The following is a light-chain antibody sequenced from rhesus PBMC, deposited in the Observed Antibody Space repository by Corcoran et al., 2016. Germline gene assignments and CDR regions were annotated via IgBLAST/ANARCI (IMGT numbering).Light chain of an antibody. CDR3: QQYNSAPRT. J-gene: IGKJ4*01. V-gene: IGKV1-21*01. CDR1: QGISSS. Sequence: DIQMTQSPSSLSASVGDRVTITCRASQGISSSLAWYQQKTGKAPKLLIYKESSLQSGVPSRFSGSGAGTDFTPTISSLQPEDFATYYCQQYNSAPRTFGGVTKVEIK. CDR2: KES.